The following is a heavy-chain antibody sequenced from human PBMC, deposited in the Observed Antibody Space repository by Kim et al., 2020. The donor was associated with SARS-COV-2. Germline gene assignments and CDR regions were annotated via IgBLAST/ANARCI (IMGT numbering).Heavy chain of an antibody. Sequence: SETLSLTCTVSGGSLSESSYYRSWIRQTPGRGLEWLGSFYHSGTPSYNPSLLSRLAISEDFSNSQFSLQLTSMTAADTAVYYCARGNFYNGDGLYSAFD. CDR1: GGSLSESSYY. V-gene: IGHV4-39*07. J-gene: IGHJ4*01. D-gene: IGHD2-8*01. CDR3: ARGNFYNGDGLYSAFD. CDR2: FYHSGTP.